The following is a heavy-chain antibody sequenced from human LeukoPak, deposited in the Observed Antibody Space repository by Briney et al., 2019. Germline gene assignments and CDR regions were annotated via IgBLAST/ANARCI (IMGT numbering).Heavy chain of an antibody. CDR2: TYYRSTWYN. V-gene: IGHV6-1*01. Sequence: SQTLSLTCAISGDSVSSNSVTWNWIRQSPSRGLEWLGRTYYRSTWYNDYAVSVRGRITVNPNTSKNQFSPHLNSVTPEDTAVYYCARRLTQYDCFDPWGQGILVTVSS. CDR3: ARRLTQYDCFDP. J-gene: IGHJ5*02. D-gene: IGHD2-2*01. CDR1: GDSVSSNSVT.